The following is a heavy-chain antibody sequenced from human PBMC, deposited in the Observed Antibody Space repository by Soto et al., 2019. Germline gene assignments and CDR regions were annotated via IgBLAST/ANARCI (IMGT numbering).Heavy chain of an antibody. J-gene: IGHJ6*02. Sequence: SSETLSLTCTVSGGSISSSSYYWGWIRQPPGKGLEWIGSIYYSGSTYYNPSLKSRVTISVDTSKNQFSLKLSSVTAADTAVYYCARITTVKGAAAGFDYYYGMDVWGQGTTVTVSS. CDR1: GGSISSSSYY. CDR2: IYYSGST. D-gene: IGHD6-13*01. V-gene: IGHV4-39*01. CDR3: ARITTVKGAAAGFDYYYGMDV.